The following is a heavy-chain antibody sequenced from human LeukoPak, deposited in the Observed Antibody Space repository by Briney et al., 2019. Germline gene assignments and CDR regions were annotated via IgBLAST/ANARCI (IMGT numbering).Heavy chain of an antibody. D-gene: IGHD3-3*01. CDR1: GFTFSSYA. J-gene: IGHJ1*01. V-gene: IGHV3-30-3*01. CDR3: ARDPDFWSGYLAEYFQH. Sequence: GGPLRLSCAASGFTFSSYAMHWVRQAPGKGLEWVAVISYDGSNKYYADSVKGRFTISRDNSKNTLYLQMNSLRAEDTAVYYCARDPDFWSGYLAEYFQHWGQGTLVTVSS. CDR2: ISYDGSNK.